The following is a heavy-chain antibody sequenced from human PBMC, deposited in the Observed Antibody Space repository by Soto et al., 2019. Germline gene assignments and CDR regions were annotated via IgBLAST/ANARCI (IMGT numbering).Heavy chain of an antibody. Sequence: GGSLRLSCAASGFTFSSYAMHWVRQAPGKGLEWVAVISYDGSNKYYADSVKGRFTISRDNSKNTLYLQMNSLRAEDTAVYYCARDGEYSYGSDFAYRAQGPRVPVS. V-gene: IGHV3-30-3*01. D-gene: IGHD5-18*01. CDR1: GFTFSSYA. J-gene: IGHJ4*02. CDR2: ISYDGSNK. CDR3: ARDGEYSYGSDFAY.